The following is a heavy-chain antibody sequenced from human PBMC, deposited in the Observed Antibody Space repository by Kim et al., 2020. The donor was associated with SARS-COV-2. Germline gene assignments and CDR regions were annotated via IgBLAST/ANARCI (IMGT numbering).Heavy chain of an antibody. Sequence: ADSVKGRFTISRDNSKNTLYLQMNSLRAEDTAVYYCANSGYSYGFGYFDYWGQGTLVTVSS. D-gene: IGHD5-18*01. V-gene: IGHV3-30*02. CDR3: ANSGYSYGFGYFDY. J-gene: IGHJ4*02.